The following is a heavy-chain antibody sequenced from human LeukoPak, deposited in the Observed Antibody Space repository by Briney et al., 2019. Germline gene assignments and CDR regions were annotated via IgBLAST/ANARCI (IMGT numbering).Heavy chain of an antibody. D-gene: IGHD3-10*01. CDR1: GFTFSSYA. CDR3: ARLLTREFTGEPDY. Sequence: GGSLRLSCAASGFTFSSYAMHWVRQAPGKGLEWVAVISHDGNNKYYADSVRGRFTISRDNSKNTLSLQMNSLRAEDTAVYYCARLLTREFTGEPDYWGQGTLVTVSS. J-gene: IGHJ4*02. V-gene: IGHV3-30-3*01. CDR2: ISHDGNNK.